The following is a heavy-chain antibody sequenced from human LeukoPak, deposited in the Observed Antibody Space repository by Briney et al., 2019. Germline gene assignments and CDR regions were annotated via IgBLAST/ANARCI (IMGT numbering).Heavy chain of an antibody. V-gene: IGHV1-18*04. CDR2: ISAYNGNT. CDR1: GYTFTIYG. J-gene: IGHJ5*02. D-gene: IGHD3-9*01. Sequence: AAVKDSCKASGYTFTIYGISWVRQAPGQGLEWMGWISAYNGNTNYAQKLQGRVTMTTATSTSTAYMELRSLRSDDTAVYYCERDPRNVLRYFDWLSGSWFDPWGQGTLVTVSS. CDR3: ERDPRNVLRYFDWLSGSWFDP.